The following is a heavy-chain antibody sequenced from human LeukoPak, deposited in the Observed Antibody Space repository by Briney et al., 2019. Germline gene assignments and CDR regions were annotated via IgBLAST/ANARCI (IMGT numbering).Heavy chain of an antibody. V-gene: IGHV1-46*01. CDR3: ARGWELLSSEAFDI. CDR2: IYPRDGST. CDR1: GYTFTSNY. D-gene: IGHD1-26*01. Sequence: EASVKVSCKASGYTFTSNYIHWVRQAPGQGLEWMGMIYPRDGSTSYAQKFQGRVTVTRDTSTSTVHMELSGLRSEDTAVYYCARGWELLSSEAFDIWGQGTMVTVSS. J-gene: IGHJ3*02.